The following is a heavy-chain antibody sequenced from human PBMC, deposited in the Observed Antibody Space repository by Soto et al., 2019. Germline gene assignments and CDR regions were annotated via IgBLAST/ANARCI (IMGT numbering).Heavy chain of an antibody. CDR3: ARLSTIFGVVSITGPSYYFDY. V-gene: IGHV4-39*01. CDR2: IYRSGNT. J-gene: IGHJ4*02. D-gene: IGHD3-3*01. CDR1: GDSISSSTYY. Sequence: SETLSLTCSVSGDSISSSTYYWGWIRQPPGEGLEWIGNIYRSGNTNHNPSLKSRVTISVDTSKNQFSLKLSSVTAADTAVFYCARLSTIFGVVSITGPSYYFDYWGQGTLVTVSS.